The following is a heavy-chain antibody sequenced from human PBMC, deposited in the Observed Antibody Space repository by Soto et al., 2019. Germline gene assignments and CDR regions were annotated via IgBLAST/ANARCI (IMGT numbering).Heavy chain of an antibody. Sequence: PSETLSLTCTVSGGSISSSSYYWGWIRQPPGKGLEWIGSIYYSGSTYYNPSLKSRVTISVDTSKNQFSLKLSSVTAADTAVYYCLSNKIAFYNWFDPCGQXTLVTVSS. CDR1: GGSISSSSYY. V-gene: IGHV4-39*01. CDR2: IYYSGST. D-gene: IGHD3-3*02. J-gene: IGHJ5*02. CDR3: LSNKIAFYNWFDP.